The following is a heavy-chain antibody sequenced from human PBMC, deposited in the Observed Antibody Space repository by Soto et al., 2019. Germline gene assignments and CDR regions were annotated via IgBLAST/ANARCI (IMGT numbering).Heavy chain of an antibody. CDR1: GFTFSDCY. D-gene: IGHD6-19*01. CDR2: ISSSGSTI. CDR3: ARSGYSGWTLTNWFYP. V-gene: IGHV3-11*01. Sequence: GGSLRRSCAASGFTFSDCYMSWIRQAPGKGLEWVSYISSSGSTIYYADSVKGRFTISRDNAKNSLYLQMNSLRAEDTAVYYCARSGYSGWTLTNWFYPWGQGTLVTVSS. J-gene: IGHJ5*02.